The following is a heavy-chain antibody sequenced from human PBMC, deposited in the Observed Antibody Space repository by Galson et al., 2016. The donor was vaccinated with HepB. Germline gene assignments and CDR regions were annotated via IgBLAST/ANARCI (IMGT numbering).Heavy chain of an antibody. J-gene: IGHJ6*02. V-gene: IGHV3-21*01. CDR3: ARAWGDGDDHLFSSYYYGMDV. CDR2: ISSSTSYI. D-gene: IGHD3-16*01. CDR1: GFTFSSYS. Sequence: SLRLSCAASGFTFSSYSMNWVRQAPGKGLEWVSSISSSTSYIYYADSVKGRFTISRDNAKNSLYLQMNSLRAEDTAVYYCARAWGDGDDHLFSSYYYGMDVWGQGTTVTVSS.